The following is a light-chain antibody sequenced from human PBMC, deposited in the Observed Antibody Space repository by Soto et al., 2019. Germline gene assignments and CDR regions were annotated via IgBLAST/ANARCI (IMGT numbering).Light chain of an antibody. CDR2: AAS. Sequence: IQMTQSPSSLSASVGDSITITCRASQDIRSDLGWYQQKPGRAPKLLIYAASSLQSGVPSRFSGSGSGTDFTLTISSLQPEDFAVYYCQQYNDRPPITFGQGTRLEIK. V-gene: IGKV1-17*01. J-gene: IGKJ5*01. CDR1: QDIRSD. CDR3: QQYNDRPPIT.